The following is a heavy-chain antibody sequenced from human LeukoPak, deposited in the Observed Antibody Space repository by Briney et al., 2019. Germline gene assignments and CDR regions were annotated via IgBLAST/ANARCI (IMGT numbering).Heavy chain of an antibody. CDR1: GFTFSSYS. J-gene: IGHJ4*02. CDR2: IYSGGST. Sequence: GGSLRLSCAASGFTFSSYSMNWVRQAPGKGLEWVSVIYSGGSTYYADSVKGRFTISRDNSKNTLYLQMNSLRAEDTAVYYCARGLGYSGYESKGDYWGQGTLVTVSS. D-gene: IGHD5-12*01. V-gene: IGHV3-66*01. CDR3: ARGLGYSGYESKGDY.